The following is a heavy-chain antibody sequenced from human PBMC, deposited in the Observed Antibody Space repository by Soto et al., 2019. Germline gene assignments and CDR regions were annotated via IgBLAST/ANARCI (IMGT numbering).Heavy chain of an antibody. CDR2: TYYRSQWYN. Sequence: SQTLSLTCAISGDSVSSNSAAWNWIRQSPSRGLEWLGRTYYRSQWYNHYAVSVKSRITLNPDTSKNQFSLQLASVTPEDTAVYYCARDPGYSLDYWGQRTPVTVSS. CDR1: GDSVSSNSAA. CDR3: ARDPGYSLDY. J-gene: IGHJ4*02. D-gene: IGHD5-18*01. V-gene: IGHV6-1*01.